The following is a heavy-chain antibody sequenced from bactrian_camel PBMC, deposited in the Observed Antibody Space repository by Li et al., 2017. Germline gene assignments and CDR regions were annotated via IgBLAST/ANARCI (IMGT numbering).Heavy chain of an antibody. D-gene: IGHD5*01. CDR1: GFTVSSVY. J-gene: IGHJ4*01. Sequence: QVQLVESGGGLVQPGGSLRLSCASGFTVSSVYMTWVRQTPGKGLEWVSTIDIDVMGSASYADSVKGRFAISRDNAKNTMYLQMVGLKTEDMAVYYCAAGLLADHGLGLGTQVTVS. CDR2: IDIDVMGSA. V-gene: IGHV3-2*01.